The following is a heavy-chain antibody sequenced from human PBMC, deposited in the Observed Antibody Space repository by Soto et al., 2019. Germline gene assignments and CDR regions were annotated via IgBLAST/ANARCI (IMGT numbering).Heavy chain of an antibody. V-gene: IGHV4-61*01. CDR1: GGSVSSGSNY. CDR2: IYYSGST. Sequence: KPSETLSLTCTVSGGSVSSGSNYWSWIRQPPGKGLEWIGYIYYSGSTNYNPSLKSRVTISVDTSKNQFSLKLSSVTAADTAVYYCARLNPRRYFDYWCQGTLVTVSS. CDR3: ARLNPRRYFDY. J-gene: IGHJ4*02.